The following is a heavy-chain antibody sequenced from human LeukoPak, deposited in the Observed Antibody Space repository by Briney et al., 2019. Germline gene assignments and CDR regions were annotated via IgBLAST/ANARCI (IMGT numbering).Heavy chain of an antibody. CDR2: MNPNSGNT. Sequence: GASVTVSFKASGYTFTSYDINWVRQATGQGVEWMGWMNPNSGNTGYAQKFQGRVTMTRNTSISTAYMELSSLRSEDTGVYYGARGGSRSSHFDYWGQGTLVTVSS. CDR1: GYTFTSYD. J-gene: IGHJ4*02. V-gene: IGHV1-8*01. D-gene: IGHD6-6*01. CDR3: ARGGSRSSHFDY.